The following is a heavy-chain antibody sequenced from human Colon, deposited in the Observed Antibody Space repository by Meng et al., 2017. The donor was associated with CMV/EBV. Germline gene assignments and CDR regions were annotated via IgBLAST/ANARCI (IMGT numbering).Heavy chain of an antibody. Sequence: ASVKVSSKTSGDSVLTSDIFWVRLAPGQGLEWMGWMNPNSGNTDYAQKFQGRVTMTRDNSISTAYMELDSLRSDDAGVYYCASRAGDYFHSWGQGTLVTVSS. CDR3: ASRAGDYFHS. CDR1: GDSVLTSD. V-gene: IGHV1-8*01. J-gene: IGHJ4*02. CDR2: MNPNSGNT. D-gene: IGHD3-10*01.